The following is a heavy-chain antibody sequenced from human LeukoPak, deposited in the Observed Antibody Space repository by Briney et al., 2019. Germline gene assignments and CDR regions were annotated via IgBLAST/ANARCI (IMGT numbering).Heavy chain of an antibody. J-gene: IGHJ4*02. D-gene: IGHD2-2*01. CDR2: ISYDGSNK. CDR3: ARTARVVVPAAMCDY. V-gene: IGHV3-30*04. CDR1: GFTFSSYA. Sequence: PGGSLRLSCAASGFTFSSYAMHWVRQAPGKGLEWVAVISYDGSNKYYADSVKGRFTISRDNSKNTLYLQMNSLRAEDTAVYYCARTARVVVPAAMCDYWGQGTLVTVSS.